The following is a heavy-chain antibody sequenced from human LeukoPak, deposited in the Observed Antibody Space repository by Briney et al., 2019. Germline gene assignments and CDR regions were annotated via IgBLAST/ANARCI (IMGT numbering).Heavy chain of an antibody. CDR3: AKDRGYCSSTSCYGETT. J-gene: IGHJ4*02. CDR1: GFTFSSYA. V-gene: IGHV3-23*01. Sequence: PGGSLRLSCAASGFTFSSYAMSWVRQAPGKGLEWVSAISGSGGSTYYADSVKGRFTISRVNSKNTLYLQMNSLRAEDTAVYYCAKDRGYCSSTSCYGETTWGQGTLVTVSS. CDR2: ISGSGGST. D-gene: IGHD2-2*01.